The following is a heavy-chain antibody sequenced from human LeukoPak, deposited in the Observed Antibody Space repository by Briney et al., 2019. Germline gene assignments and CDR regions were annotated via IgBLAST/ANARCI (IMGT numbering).Heavy chain of an antibody. V-gene: IGHV4-59*08. D-gene: IGHD3-10*01. CDR3: ARTSGSMVRGVILFDY. J-gene: IGHJ4*02. CDR2: IYYSGST. Sequence: PSETLSLTCTVSGGSISSYYWSWIRQPPGKGLEWIGYIYYSGSTNYNPSLKSRVTISVDTSKNQFSLKLSSVTAADTAVYYCARTSGSMVRGVILFDYWGQGTLVTVSS. CDR1: GGSISSYY.